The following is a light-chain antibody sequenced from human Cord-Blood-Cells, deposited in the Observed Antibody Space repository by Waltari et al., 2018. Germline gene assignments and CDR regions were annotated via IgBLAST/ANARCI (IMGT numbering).Light chain of an antibody. Sequence: QSVLPQPPSVSGAPGQRFPISCTGNSANIGAGYDVHRYKQLPGTAPKRLIYGNSKRPSGVTDRISGSQSGTSAYRASTGLQAEDAADYYSQSYDSSMSGYGFGTGTKVTVL. CDR1: SANIGAGYD. V-gene: IGLV1-40*01. J-gene: IGLJ1*01. CDR2: GNS. CDR3: QSYDSSMSGYG.